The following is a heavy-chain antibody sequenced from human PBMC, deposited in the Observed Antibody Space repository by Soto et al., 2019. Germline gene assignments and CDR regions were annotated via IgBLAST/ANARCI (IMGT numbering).Heavy chain of an antibody. CDR2: IYYSGRT. V-gene: IGHV4-31*03. CDR1: GGSISSGGYY. J-gene: IGHJ4*02. CDR3: ARGNRDPGYCSGGSCPQLDY. D-gene: IGHD2-15*01. Sequence: PSETLSLTCTVSGGSISSGGYYWSWIRQHPGKGLEWIGYIYYSGRTYYNPSLKSRVTISVDTSKNQFSLKLSFVTAADTAVYYCARGNRDPGYCSGGSCPQLDYWGQGTLVTVSS.